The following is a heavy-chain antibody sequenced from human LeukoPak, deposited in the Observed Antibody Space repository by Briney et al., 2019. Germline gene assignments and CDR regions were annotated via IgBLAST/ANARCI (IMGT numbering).Heavy chain of an antibody. CDR3: AKGTHYSGYVGDAFDI. CDR2: IKQDGSEK. V-gene: IGHV3-7*03. D-gene: IGHD5-12*01. CDR1: GFTFSSYW. Sequence: PGGSLRLSCAASGFTFSSYWMSWVRQAPGKGLEWVANIKQDGSEKYYVDSVKGRFTISRDNSKNTLYLQMNSLRAEDTAVYYCAKGTHYSGYVGDAFDIWGQGTMVTVSS. J-gene: IGHJ3*02.